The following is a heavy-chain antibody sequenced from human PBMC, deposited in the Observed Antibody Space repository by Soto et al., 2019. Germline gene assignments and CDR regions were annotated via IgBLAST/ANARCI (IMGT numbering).Heavy chain of an antibody. J-gene: IGHJ6*02. CDR1: GGSISYDHYH. CDR2: IHYSGSV. Sequence: QVQLQESGPGLVRPSQTLSLTCTVSGGSISYDHYHWTWIRQPPGKALEWIGYIHYSGSVFYNPPLQSRLSMSVDTSKNLFSLKLSSVTAADTAVYFCAREDDGGDRDYYGLDVWGQGTTVTVSS. V-gene: IGHV4-30-4*01. CDR3: AREDDGGDRDYYGLDV. D-gene: IGHD2-21*02.